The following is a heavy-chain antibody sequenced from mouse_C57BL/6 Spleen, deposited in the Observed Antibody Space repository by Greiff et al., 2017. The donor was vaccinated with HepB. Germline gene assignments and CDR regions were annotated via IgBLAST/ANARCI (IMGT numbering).Heavy chain of an antibody. CDR2: IDPSDSYT. V-gene: IGHV1-50*01. D-gene: IGHD2-3*01. Sequence: QVQLQQPGAELVKPGASVKLSCKASGYTFTSYWMQWVKQRPGQGLEWIGEIDPSDSYTNYNQKFKGKATLTVDTSSSTAYMQLSSLTAEDSAVYYCARAGYSRWGQGTTLTVSS. J-gene: IGHJ2*01. CDR1: GYTFTSYW. CDR3: ARAGYSR.